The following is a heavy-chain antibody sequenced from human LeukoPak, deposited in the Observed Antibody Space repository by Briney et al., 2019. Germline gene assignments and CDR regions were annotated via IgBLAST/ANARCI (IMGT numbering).Heavy chain of an antibody. CDR1: GFTFSSYG. Sequence: PGGSLRLSCVVSGFTFSSYGMTWVRQAPGKGLEWVSAISGSGGSTYYAESVKGRFTISRDNSKNTLYLQMNSLRAEDTAVYYCAKDPYSGYDRGLNYWGQGTLVTVSS. CDR3: AKDPYSGYDRGLNY. D-gene: IGHD5-12*01. CDR2: ISGSGGST. J-gene: IGHJ4*02. V-gene: IGHV3-23*01.